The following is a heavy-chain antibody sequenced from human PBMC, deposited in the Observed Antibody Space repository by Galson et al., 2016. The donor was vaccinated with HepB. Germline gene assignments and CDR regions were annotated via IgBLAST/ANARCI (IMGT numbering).Heavy chain of an antibody. J-gene: IGHJ4*02. CDR2: ISTAGGYA. Sequence: SLRLSCAASGFTFSSYAMGWLRRAPGKGLECVATISTAGGYAYYADSVKGRLTISRDNSKNTLYLQINSLRAEDTAIYYCAKRSPYYFDYWGQGTRVTVSS. CDR3: AKRSPYYFDY. D-gene: IGHD3-10*01. V-gene: IGHV3-23*01. CDR1: GFTFSSYA.